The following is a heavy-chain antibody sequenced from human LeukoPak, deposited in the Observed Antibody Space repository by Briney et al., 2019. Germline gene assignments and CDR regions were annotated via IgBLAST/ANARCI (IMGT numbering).Heavy chain of an antibody. CDR2: IYPSDSDT. V-gene: IGHV5-51*01. D-gene: IGHD4-11*01. Sequence: GESLKISCKGSGYSFTSYWIGWVRQMPGKGLEWVGIIYPSDSDTRYSPSFQGQVAISADKSISTAYLQWSSLKASDTAMYYCARQDSNYHADYWGQGTLVTVSS. CDR1: GYSFTSYW. J-gene: IGHJ4*02. CDR3: ARQDSNYHADY.